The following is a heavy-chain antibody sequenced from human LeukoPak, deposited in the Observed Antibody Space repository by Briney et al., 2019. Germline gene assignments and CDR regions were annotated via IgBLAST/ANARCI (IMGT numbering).Heavy chain of an antibody. V-gene: IGHV1-46*01. J-gene: IGHJ3*02. Sequence: ASVKVSCKASGYTFTSYYMHWVRQAPGQGLEWMGLINPTGGSTGYAQKFQGRVTMTRDMSTSTDYMELSSLRSEDTAIYYCARSDHNSWNAFDIWGQGTMVTVSS. CDR1: GYTFTSYY. CDR2: INPTGGST. D-gene: IGHD1-26*01. CDR3: ARSDHNSWNAFDI.